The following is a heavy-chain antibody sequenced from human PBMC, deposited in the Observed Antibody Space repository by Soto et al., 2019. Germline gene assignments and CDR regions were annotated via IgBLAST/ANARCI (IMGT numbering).Heavy chain of an antibody. CDR1: GGSISSGGYY. CDR3: AGRGYCSGGSCYPMGPLAI. Sequence: PSETLSLTCTVSGGSISSGGYYWSWIRQHPGKGLEWIGYIYYSGSTYYNPSLKSRVTISVDTSKNQFSLKLSSVTAADTAVYYCAGRGYCSGGSCYPMGPLAIWGQGTMVTVSS. CDR2: IYYSGST. V-gene: IGHV4-31*03. D-gene: IGHD2-15*01. J-gene: IGHJ3*02.